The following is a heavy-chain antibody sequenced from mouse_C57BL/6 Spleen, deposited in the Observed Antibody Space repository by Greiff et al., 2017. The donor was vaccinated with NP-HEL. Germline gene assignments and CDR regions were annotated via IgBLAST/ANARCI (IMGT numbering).Heavy chain of an antibody. Sequence: QVQLKQPGTELVKPGASVKLSCKASGYTFTSYWMHWVKQRPGQGLEWIGNINPSNGGTNYNEKFKSKATLTVDKSSSTAYMQLSSLTSEDSAVYYCARGGFYYGSSPPFDYWGQGTTLTVSS. CDR3: ARGGFYYGSSPPFDY. CDR1: GYTFTSYW. D-gene: IGHD1-1*01. CDR2: INPSNGGT. J-gene: IGHJ2*01. V-gene: IGHV1-53*01.